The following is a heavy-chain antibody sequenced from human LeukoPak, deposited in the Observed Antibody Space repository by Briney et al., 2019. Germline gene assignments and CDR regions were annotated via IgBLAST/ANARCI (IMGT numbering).Heavy chain of an antibody. CDR1: GYTFTGYY. J-gene: IGHJ6*02. Sequence: ASVKVSCKASGYTFTGYYMHWVRQAPGQGLEWMGWINPNSGGTNYAQKFQGRVTMTRDTSISTAYMELSRLRSDDTAVYYCARDGSELRYFDWLLASGYGMDVWGQGTTVTVS. CDR3: ARDGSELRYFDWLLASGYGMDV. CDR2: INPNSGGT. V-gene: IGHV1-2*02. D-gene: IGHD3-9*01.